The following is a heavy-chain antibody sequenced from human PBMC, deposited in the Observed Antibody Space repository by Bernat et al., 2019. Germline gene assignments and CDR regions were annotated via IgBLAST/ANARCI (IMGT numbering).Heavy chain of an antibody. D-gene: IGHD4-23*01. J-gene: IGHJ4*02. CDR2: ISGDGSRT. Sequence: EVQLVESGGGLVQSGGSLRLSCAASGFTFSTYWMHWVRQVSGKGLEWVSRISGDGSRTTYADSVKGRFTISRDNAKNTLSLQMNSLRAEDTAVYYCARDPDYGGYSYFESWGQGTLVTVSS. CDR3: ARDPDYGGYSYFES. CDR1: GFTFSTYW. V-gene: IGHV3-74*01.